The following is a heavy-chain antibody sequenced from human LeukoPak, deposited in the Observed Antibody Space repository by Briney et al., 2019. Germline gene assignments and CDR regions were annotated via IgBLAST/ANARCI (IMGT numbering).Heavy chain of an antibody. CDR2: IYYSGST. CDR3: AKGTSTVVTPNYYYYYSMDV. CDR1: GGSINSHY. Sequence: SETLSVTCTVSGGSINSHYWSWIRQPRGKGLEWIGYIYYSGSTNYNPSLKSRVTISVDTSKNQFSLKLGSVTAADTAVYYCAKGTSTVVTPNYYYYYSMDVWGKGTTVTVSS. D-gene: IGHD4-23*01. V-gene: IGHV4-59*11. J-gene: IGHJ6*03.